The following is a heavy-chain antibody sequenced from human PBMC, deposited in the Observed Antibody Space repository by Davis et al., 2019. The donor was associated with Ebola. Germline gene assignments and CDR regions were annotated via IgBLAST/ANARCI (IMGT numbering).Heavy chain of an antibody. CDR2: ISGSGGRT. Sequence: PGGSLRLSCVVSGISLKSCAMSWVRQTPGKGLEWVSVISGSGGRTYYADSVKGRLTISRDNSKNTLYLQMNSLRAEDTAVYYCATDQRYQLLYLFDHWGQGTLVTVSS. V-gene: IGHV3-23*01. CDR1: GISLKSCA. J-gene: IGHJ4*02. CDR3: ATDQRYQLLYLFDH. D-gene: IGHD2-2*02.